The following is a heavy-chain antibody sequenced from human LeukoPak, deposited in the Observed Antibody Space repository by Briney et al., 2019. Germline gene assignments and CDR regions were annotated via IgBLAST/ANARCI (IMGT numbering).Heavy chain of an antibody. V-gene: IGHV3-23*01. CDR1: GFTFSSYA. Sequence: GGSLRLSSAASGFTFSSYAMSWVRQAPGKGLEWVSAISGSGGSTYYADSVKGRFTISRDNSKNTLYLQMNSLGAEDTAVYYCAKVSLYSYDSRGFDYWGQGPLATVSS. D-gene: IGHD3-22*01. CDR3: AKVSLYSYDSRGFDY. CDR2: ISGSGGST. J-gene: IGHJ4*02.